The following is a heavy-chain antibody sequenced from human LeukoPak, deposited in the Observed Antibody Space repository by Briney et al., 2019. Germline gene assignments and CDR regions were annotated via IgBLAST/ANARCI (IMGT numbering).Heavy chain of an antibody. CDR2: IFYTGIT. Sequence: PSETLSLTCTVSGGSITNYYWSWIRQPPGKGLEWLTSIFYTGITNYSPSLKSRVTISLDTSKNQFSLKLSSVTAADTAVYYCARGQYPFSVNWYFDLWGRGTLVTVSS. CDR3: ARGQYPFSVNWYFDL. J-gene: IGHJ2*01. CDR1: GGSITNYY. V-gene: IGHV4-59*01. D-gene: IGHD4-11*01.